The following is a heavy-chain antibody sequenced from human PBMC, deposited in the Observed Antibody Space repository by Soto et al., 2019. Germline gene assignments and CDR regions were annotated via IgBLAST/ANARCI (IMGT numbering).Heavy chain of an antibody. CDR1: GGTFSSYA. CDR2: IIPIFGTA. CDR3: ARLSYYYGSGSSPKGPFDY. D-gene: IGHD3-10*01. V-gene: IGHV1-69*13. J-gene: IGHJ4*02. Sequence: SVKVSCKASGGTFSSYAISWVRQAPGQGLEWMGGIIPIFGTANYAQKFQGRVTITADESTSTAYMELSSLRSEDTAVYYCARLSYYYGSGSSPKGPFDYWGQGTLVTVSS.